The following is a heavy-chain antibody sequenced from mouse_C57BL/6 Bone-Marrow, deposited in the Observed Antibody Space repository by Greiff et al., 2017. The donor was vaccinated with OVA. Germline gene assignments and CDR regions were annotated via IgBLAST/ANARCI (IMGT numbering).Heavy chain of an antibody. CDR1: GYTFTSYG. V-gene: IGHV1-81*01. CDR3: ASRDLFYWYFDV. Sequence: VQLQQSGAELARPGASVKLSCKASGYTFTSYGISWVKQRTGQGLEWIGEIYPRSGNTYYNEKFKGKATLTADKSSSTAYMELRSLTSEDSAVYFCASRDLFYWYFDVWGTGTTVTVSS. CDR2: IYPRSGNT. J-gene: IGHJ1*03.